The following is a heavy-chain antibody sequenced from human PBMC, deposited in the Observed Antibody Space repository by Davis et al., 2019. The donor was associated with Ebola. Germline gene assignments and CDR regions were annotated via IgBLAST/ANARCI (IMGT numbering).Heavy chain of an antibody. CDR1: GFTFYRYE. V-gene: IGHV3-48*03. CDR2: ISGSATST. J-gene: IGHJ5*01. CDR3: TKGRTGYYSSWFDS. D-gene: IGHD1-14*01. Sequence: GESLKISCAASGFTFYRYEMNWVRQAPGKGLEWVSYISGSATSTFYADSVKGRFTISRDNARNSLQLQMHSLRAEDTALYYCTKGRTGYYSSWFDSWGQGTLVTVSS.